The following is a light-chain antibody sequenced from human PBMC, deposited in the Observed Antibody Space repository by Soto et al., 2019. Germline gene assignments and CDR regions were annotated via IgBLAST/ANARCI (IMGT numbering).Light chain of an antibody. CDR1: SSDVGGYNY. CDR3: SSFAGSFYWV. Sequence: QSVLTQPPSASGSPGQSVTISCTGTSSDVGGYNYVSWYQQHPDKAPKLMIYEVSKRPSGVPDRFSGSKSGNTASLTVSGLQAEDEADYYCSSFAGSFYWVFGGGTKLTVL. V-gene: IGLV2-8*01. CDR2: EVS. J-gene: IGLJ2*01.